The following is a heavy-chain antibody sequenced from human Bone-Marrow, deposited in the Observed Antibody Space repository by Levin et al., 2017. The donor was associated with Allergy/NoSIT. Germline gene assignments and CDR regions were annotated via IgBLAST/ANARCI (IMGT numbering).Heavy chain of an antibody. CDR1: GYSFTGYS. J-gene: IGHJ4*02. V-gene: IGHV1-3*01. Sequence: GESLKISCRTSGYSFTGYSMHWVRQAPGQSLEWLGWINGATGERKYSEKLKGRITLTRDTSASTGYMELSSLTSADTAVYFCARMGFGEWGQGTRLIVSS. CDR3: ARMGFGE. CDR2: INGATGER. D-gene: IGHD3-10*01.